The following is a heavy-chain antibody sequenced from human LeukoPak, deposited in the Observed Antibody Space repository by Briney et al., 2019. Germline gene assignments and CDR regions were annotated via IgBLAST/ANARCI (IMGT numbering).Heavy chain of an antibody. CDR3: ATTVGATDDAFDI. D-gene: IGHD1-26*01. J-gene: IGHJ3*02. V-gene: IGHV1-24*01. CDR2: FDPEDGET. Sequence: ASVKVSCKVSGYTLNELSMQWVRQAPGKGLEWMGGFDPEDGETIYAQKFQGRVTMTEDTSTDTAYMELSSLRSEDAAVDYCATTVGATDDAFDIWGQGTMVTVS. CDR1: GYTLNELS.